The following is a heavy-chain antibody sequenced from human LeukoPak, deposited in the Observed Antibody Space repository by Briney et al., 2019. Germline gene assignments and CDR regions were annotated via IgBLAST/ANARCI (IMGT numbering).Heavy chain of an antibody. CDR1: GGSISSSRYY. V-gene: IGHV4-39*01. J-gene: IGHJ5*02. CDR3: ASPRQYYDLWSGLAFDP. CDR2: IYYSGST. Sequence: SETLSLTCTVSGGSISSSRYYWGWIRQPPGKGLEWIGSIYYSGSTYYNPSLKSRVTISVDTSKNQFSQKLSSVTAADTAVYYCASPRQYYDLWSGLAFDPWGQGTLVTVSS. D-gene: IGHD3-3*01.